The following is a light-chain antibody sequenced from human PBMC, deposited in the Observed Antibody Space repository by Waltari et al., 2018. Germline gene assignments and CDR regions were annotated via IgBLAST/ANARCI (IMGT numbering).Light chain of an antibody. Sequence: DIQMTQSPSSLSASVGDTVTITCRASQGISSYLNWFQQKPGKAPKLLIYAASSLESGVPSRFSGSGSGTEFTLTISSLQPEDFAAYYCLKHNSYPWTFGQGTKVEIK. CDR1: QGISSY. J-gene: IGKJ1*01. CDR2: AAS. V-gene: IGKV1-17*01. CDR3: LKHNSYPWT.